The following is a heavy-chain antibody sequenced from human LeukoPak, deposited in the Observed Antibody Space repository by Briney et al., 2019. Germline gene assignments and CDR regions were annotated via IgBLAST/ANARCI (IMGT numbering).Heavy chain of an antibody. V-gene: IGHV3-21*04. CDR3: AKAADWLAADYIDY. J-gene: IGHJ4*02. Sequence: RAGGSLRLSCAASGFTFSSYSMNRVRQAPGKGLEWVSSISSSSSYIYYADSVKGRFTISRDNSKNTLDLQMSSLRVEDTAVYYCAKAADWLAADYIDYWGQGTLVTVSS. CDR2: ISSSSSYI. CDR1: GFTFSSYS. D-gene: IGHD3-9*01.